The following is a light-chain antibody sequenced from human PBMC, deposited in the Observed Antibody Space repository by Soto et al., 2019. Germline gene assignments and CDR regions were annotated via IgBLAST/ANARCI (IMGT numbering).Light chain of an antibody. V-gene: IGKV3-15*01. J-gene: IGKJ1*01. CDR2: GAS. Sequence: EIVMTPSPATLSVSQVERATLSCRASQSVSSNLAWYQQKPGQAPRLLIYGASTRATGIPARFSGSGSGTEFTLTISSLQSEDFAVYYCQQYNNWPRTFGQGTKVDIK. CDR3: QQYNNWPRT. CDR1: QSVSSN.